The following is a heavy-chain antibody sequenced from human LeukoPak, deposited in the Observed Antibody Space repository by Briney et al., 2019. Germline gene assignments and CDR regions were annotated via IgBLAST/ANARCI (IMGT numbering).Heavy chain of an antibody. J-gene: IGHJ4*02. CDR1: GFTFRNHW. D-gene: IGHD4-11*01. CDR2: ISSDGSNT. V-gene: IGHV3-74*03. Sequence: GGTLRLSCAASGFTFRNHWMHWVRQTPGKGLMWVSRISSDGSNTTYADSVKGRFTISRDNAKNTLYLQMNNLRAEDTAMYYCARDQRVTGRADIDYWGQGTLVIVSS. CDR3: ARDQRVTGRADIDY.